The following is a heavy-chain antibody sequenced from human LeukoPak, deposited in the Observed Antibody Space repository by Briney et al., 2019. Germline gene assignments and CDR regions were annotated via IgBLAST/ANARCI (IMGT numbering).Heavy chain of an antibody. CDR2: IYYSGST. CDR3: ASQGSRGFFDY. Sequence: SETLSLTCSVSGGSINNYYWSWIRQPPQKGLEWIGYIYYSGSTNYDPSLKSRVTMSVDTSKNQFSLKLSSVTAADTAVYYCASQGSRGFFDYWGQGTLVTVSS. D-gene: IGHD3-16*01. J-gene: IGHJ4*02. V-gene: IGHV4-59*12. CDR1: GGSINNYY.